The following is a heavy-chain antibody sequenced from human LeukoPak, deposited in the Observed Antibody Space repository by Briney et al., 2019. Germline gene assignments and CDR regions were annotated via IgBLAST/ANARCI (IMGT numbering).Heavy chain of an antibody. J-gene: IGHJ4*02. Sequence: SETLSLTCTVSGGSISSGSYYWSWIRQPAGKGLEWIGHIYTSGSTNYNPSLKSRVTISVDTSKNQFSLKLSSVTAADTAVYYCARSRQIQLWLEFDYWGQGTLVTVSS. CDR1: GGSISSGSYY. CDR2: IYTSGST. CDR3: ARSRQIQLWLEFDY. V-gene: IGHV4-61*09. D-gene: IGHD5-18*01.